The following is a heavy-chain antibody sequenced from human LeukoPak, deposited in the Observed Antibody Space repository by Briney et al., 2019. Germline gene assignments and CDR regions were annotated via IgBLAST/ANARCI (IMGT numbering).Heavy chain of an antibody. CDR1: GFTFSSYA. V-gene: IGHV3-23*01. Sequence: GGSLRLSCAASGFTFSSYAMSWVRQAPGKGLEWVSAISGSGGSTYYADSVKGRFTISRDNSKNTLYLQMNSLRAEDTAVYYCAKDWEITFGGVIVRSYFDYWGQGTLVTVSS. CDR2: ISGSGGST. D-gene: IGHD3-16*02. CDR3: AKDWEITFGGVIVRSYFDY. J-gene: IGHJ4*02.